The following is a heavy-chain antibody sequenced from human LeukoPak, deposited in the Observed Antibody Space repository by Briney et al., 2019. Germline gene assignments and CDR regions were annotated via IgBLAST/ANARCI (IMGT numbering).Heavy chain of an antibody. J-gene: IGHJ4*02. CDR2: ISPSGGST. D-gene: IGHD4-17*01. CDR3: AKTFRHGDYYFDS. V-gene: IGHV3-23*01. CDR1: GFTFSTYA. Sequence: PGGSLRLSCEASGFTFSTYAISWVRQAPGKGLEWVSGISPSGGSTYYADSVKGRFTISRDNSKNTLWLQMTSLSADDTALYFCAKTFRHGDYYFDSWGQGTLVTVSS.